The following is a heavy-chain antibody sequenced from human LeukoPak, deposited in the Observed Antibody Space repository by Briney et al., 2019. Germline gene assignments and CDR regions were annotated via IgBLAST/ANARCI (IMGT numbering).Heavy chain of an antibody. J-gene: IGHJ6*03. CDR3: ARDRKTTVVTGSYYYYMDV. CDR1: GGSISSYY. V-gene: IGHV4-59*01. D-gene: IGHD4-23*01. Sequence: PSETLSLTCTVSGGSISSYYWSWIRQPPGKGLEWIGYIYYSGSTNYNPSLKSRVTISVDTSKNQFSLKLSSVTAADTAVYHCARDRKTTVVTGSYYYYMDVWGKGTTVTVSS. CDR2: IYYSGST.